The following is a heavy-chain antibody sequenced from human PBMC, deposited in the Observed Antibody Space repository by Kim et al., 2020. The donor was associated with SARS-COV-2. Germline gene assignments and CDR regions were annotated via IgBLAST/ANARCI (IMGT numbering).Heavy chain of an antibody. CDR1: GFTFSDYY. D-gene: IGHD6-6*01. CDR3: VKDRETSSSFFDN. J-gene: IGHJ5*02. V-gene: IGHV3-11*06. Sequence: GGSLRLSCAASGFTFSDYYMTWIRQTPGKGLEWLSYISGNSVNTYYADSVRGRFTISRDNAKNSLFLQMNSLRVEDTGLYYCVKDRETSSSFFDNWGQGALVTVSS. CDR2: ISGNSVNT.